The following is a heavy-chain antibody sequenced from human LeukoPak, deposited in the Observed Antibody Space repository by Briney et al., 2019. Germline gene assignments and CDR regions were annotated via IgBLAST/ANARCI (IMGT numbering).Heavy chain of an antibody. CDR2: ISSSSSYI. D-gene: IGHD1-26*01. CDR1: GFTFSSYR. V-gene: IGHV3-21*01. J-gene: IGHJ4*02. Sequence: GGSLRLPCAASGFTFSSYRMNWVRQAPGKGLEWVSSISSSSSYIYYADSVKGRFTISRDNAKNSLYLQMNSLRAEDTAVYYCARDKTQVGATFDYWGQGTLVTVSS. CDR3: ARDKTQVGATFDY.